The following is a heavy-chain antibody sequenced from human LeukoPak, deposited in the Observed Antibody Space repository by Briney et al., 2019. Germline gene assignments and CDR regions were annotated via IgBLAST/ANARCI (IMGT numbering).Heavy chain of an antibody. D-gene: IGHD3-10*02. Sequence: ASVKVSCKASGYTFTSYGINWVRQATGQGLEWMGWMNPNSGNTGYAQKFQGRVTMTRNTSISTAYMELSSLRSEDTAVYYCAREGVRGVIYYYYYMDVWGKGTTVTISS. CDR3: AREGVRGVIYYYYYMDV. J-gene: IGHJ6*03. V-gene: IGHV1-8*02. CDR2: MNPNSGNT. CDR1: GYTFTSYG.